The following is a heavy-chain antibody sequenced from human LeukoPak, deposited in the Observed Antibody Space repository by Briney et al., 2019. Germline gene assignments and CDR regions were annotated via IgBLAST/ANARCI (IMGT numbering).Heavy chain of an antibody. CDR3: ARNNGYSSGWYTH. Sequence: GSLRLSCAACGFTFSSYAMSWVRQPPGKGLEWIGEINHSGSTNYNPSLKSRVTISVDTSKNQFSLKLSSVTAADTAVYYCARNNGYSSGWYTHWGQGTLVTVSS. J-gene: IGHJ4*02. D-gene: IGHD6-19*01. CDR2: INHSGST. CDR1: GFTFSSYA. V-gene: IGHV4-34*01.